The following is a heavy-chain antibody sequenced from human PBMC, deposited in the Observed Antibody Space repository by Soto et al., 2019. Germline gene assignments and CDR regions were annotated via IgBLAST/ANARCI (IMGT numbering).Heavy chain of an antibody. J-gene: IGHJ5*02. Sequence: GASVKVSCKASGYTFTSYAMHWVRQAPGQRLEWMGWINAGNGNTKYSQKFQGRVTITRDTSASTAYMELSSLRSEDTAVYYCAGDGNLGYCSGGSCYRWFDPWGQGTLVTVSS. CDR1: GYTFTSYA. D-gene: IGHD2-15*01. V-gene: IGHV1-3*01. CDR3: AGDGNLGYCSGGSCYRWFDP. CDR2: INAGNGNT.